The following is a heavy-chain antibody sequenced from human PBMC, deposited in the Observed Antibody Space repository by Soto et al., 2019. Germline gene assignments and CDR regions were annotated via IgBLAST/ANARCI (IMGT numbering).Heavy chain of an antibody. V-gene: IGHV3-21*01. CDR1: GFTFSGYS. Sequence: VGSLRLSCAASGFTFSGYSMNWVRQAPGKGLEWVSSISSSSSYIYYADSVKGRFTISRDNAKNSLYLQMNSLRAEDTAVYYCAREEQLSSLDYWGQGTLVTVSS. J-gene: IGHJ4*02. CDR2: ISSSSSYI. CDR3: AREEQLSSLDY. D-gene: IGHD6-6*01.